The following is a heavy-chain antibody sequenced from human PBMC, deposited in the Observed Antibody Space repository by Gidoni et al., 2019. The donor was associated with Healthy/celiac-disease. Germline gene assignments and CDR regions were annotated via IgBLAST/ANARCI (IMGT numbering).Heavy chain of an antibody. D-gene: IGHD6-13*01. J-gene: IGHJ6*02. CDR2: SRRKAYGGTT. Sequence: EVQLVASGVGLVQPGRSLRLSCTVSGFTFGDYAMSWFRQAPGKGLGWVGFSRRKAYGGTTEYAASVKGRFTISRDDSKSIAYLQMNSLKTEDKAVYYCTRDGRVYSSSWGYYYYGMDVWGQGTTVTVSS. CDR3: TRDGRVYSSSWGYYYYGMDV. V-gene: IGHV3-49*03. CDR1: GFTFGDYA.